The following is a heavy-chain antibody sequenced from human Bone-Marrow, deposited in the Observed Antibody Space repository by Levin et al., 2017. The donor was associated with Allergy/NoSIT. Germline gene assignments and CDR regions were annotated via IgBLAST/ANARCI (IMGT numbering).Heavy chain of an antibody. D-gene: IGHD3-10*01. J-gene: IGHJ5*02. CDR3: AREGYYYGSGNYYVNWFDP. CDR1: GFTFSSYS. CDR2: ISSSGSYI. Sequence: GGSLRLSCAASGFTFSSYSMTWVRQAPGKGLEWVASISSSGSYIYYTDSVKGRFSISRDNAKDSLYLQMDSLGAEDTAVYYCAREGYYYGSGNYYVNWFDPWGQGTLVTVSS. V-gene: IGHV3-21*01.